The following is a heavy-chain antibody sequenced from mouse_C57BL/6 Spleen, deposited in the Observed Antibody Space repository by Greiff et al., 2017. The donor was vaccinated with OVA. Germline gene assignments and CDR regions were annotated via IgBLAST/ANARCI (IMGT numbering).Heavy chain of an antibody. J-gene: IGHJ2*01. CDR2: IDPSDSYT. CDR3: ARKEGTTVVDY. V-gene: IGHV1-69*01. CDR1: GYTFTSYW. Sequence: VQLQQPGAELVMPGASVKLSCKASGYTFTSYWMHWVKQRPGQGLEWIGEIDPSDSYTNYNQKFKGKSTLTVDKSSSTAYMQLSSLTSEDSAVYYCARKEGTTVVDYWGQGTTLTVSS. D-gene: IGHD1-1*01.